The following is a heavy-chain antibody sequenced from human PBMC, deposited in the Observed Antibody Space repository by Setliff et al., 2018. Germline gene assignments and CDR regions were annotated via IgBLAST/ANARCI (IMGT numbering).Heavy chain of an antibody. Sequence: ASVKVSCKASRGTFSSYGITWVRQAPGQGLEWMGGIIPIFGTTTYAQKFLGRVTITTDESSSTGYMELSSLRSEDTAVYFCARESVVVVTTTNYYYYIDVWGEGTTVTVSS. CDR1: RGTFSSYG. D-gene: IGHD2-21*02. CDR3: ARESVVVVTTTNYYYYIDV. J-gene: IGHJ6*03. V-gene: IGHV1-69*05. CDR2: IIPIFGTT.